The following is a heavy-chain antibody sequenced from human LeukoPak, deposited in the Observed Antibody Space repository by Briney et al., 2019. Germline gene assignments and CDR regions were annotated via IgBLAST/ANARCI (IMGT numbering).Heavy chain of an antibody. Sequence: GGSLRLSCAASGFTFSSYAMHWVRQAPGKGLEWVAVISYDGSNKYYADSVKGRFTISRDNSKNTLYLQMNSLRAEDTAVYYCAEWYYYDSSRFDDYWGQGTLVTVSS. V-gene: IGHV3-30-3*01. D-gene: IGHD3-22*01. J-gene: IGHJ4*02. CDR2: ISYDGSNK. CDR3: AEWYYYDSSRFDDY. CDR1: GFTFSSYA.